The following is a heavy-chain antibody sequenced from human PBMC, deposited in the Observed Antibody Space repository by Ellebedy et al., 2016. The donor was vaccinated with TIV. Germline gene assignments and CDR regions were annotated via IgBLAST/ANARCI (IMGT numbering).Heavy chain of an antibody. J-gene: IGHJ1*01. CDR1: GYTFTSYY. Sequence: ASVKVSXKASGYTFTSYYIHWVRQAPGQGLEWMGWITNHNANIKYAQKFQGRVTMTTDTSTSTAFLELRSLRPDDTAVYYCAIDYYYSSGYYFDYFQHWGQGTLVTVSS. CDR3: AIDYYYSSGYYFDYFQH. V-gene: IGHV1-18*04. D-gene: IGHD3-22*01. CDR2: ITNHNANI.